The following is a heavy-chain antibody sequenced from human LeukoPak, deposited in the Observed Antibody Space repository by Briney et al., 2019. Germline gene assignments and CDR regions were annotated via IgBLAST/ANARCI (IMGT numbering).Heavy chain of an antibody. CDR1: GFTFNSYA. D-gene: IGHD3-9*01. CDR3: AKAKYFDWLSTYYFEF. V-gene: IGHV3-23*01. CDR2: ISGSGVSR. J-gene: IGHJ4*02. Sequence: GGSLRLSCAASGFTFNSYAMSWVRQGPGKGPEWVSAISGSGVSRYHADSVKGRFTISRDNSKSTLYLQMNSLRAEDTAVYYCAKAKYFDWLSTYYFEFWGQGTLVTVSS.